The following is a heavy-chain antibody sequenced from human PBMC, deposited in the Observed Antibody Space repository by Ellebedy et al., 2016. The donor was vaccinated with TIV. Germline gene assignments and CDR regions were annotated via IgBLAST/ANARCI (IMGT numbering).Heavy chain of an antibody. CDR2: IWYDGSNK. Sequence: GESLKISCAASGFTFSSYGMHWVRQAPGKGLEWVAVIWYDGSNKYYADSVKGRFTISRDNSKNTLYLQMNSLRAEDTAVYYCAREKYDFWSGYYTGIDYWGQGTLVTVSS. CDR1: GFTFSSYG. V-gene: IGHV3-33*01. J-gene: IGHJ4*02. CDR3: AREKYDFWSGYYTGIDY. D-gene: IGHD3-3*01.